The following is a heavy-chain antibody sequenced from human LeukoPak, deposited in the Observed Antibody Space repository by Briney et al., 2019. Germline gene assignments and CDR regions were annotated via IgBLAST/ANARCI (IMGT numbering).Heavy chain of an antibody. CDR1: GYSFTSYW. CDR3: ARLALEMATITSLDY. J-gene: IGHJ4*02. CDR2: IYPGDSDT. Sequence: GESLKISCKGSGYSFTSYWIGWVRQMPGKGLEWMRIIYPGDSDTRYSPSFQGQVTISADKSTSTAYLQWSSLKASDTAMYYCARLALEMATITSLDYWGQGTLVTVSS. V-gene: IGHV5-51*01. D-gene: IGHD5-24*01.